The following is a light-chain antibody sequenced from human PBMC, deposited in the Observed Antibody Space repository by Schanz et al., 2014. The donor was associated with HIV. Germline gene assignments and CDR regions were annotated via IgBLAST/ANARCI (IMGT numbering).Light chain of an antibody. CDR2: GNN. CDR1: SSNIGAGYD. J-gene: IGLJ3*02. CDR3: SSYTNINSWV. Sequence: QSVLTQPPSVSGAPGQRVTISCTGSSSNIGAGYDVHWYKQLPETAPKLLMFGNNNRPSGVPDRYSGSKSGTSASLAITGLQAEDEADYYCSSYTNINSWVFGGGTKLTVL. V-gene: IGLV1-40*01.